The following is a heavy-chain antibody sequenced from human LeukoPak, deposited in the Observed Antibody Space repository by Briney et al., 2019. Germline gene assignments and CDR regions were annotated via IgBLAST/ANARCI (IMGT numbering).Heavy chain of an antibody. J-gene: IGHJ4*02. CDR1: GFTFSSYG. V-gene: IGHV3-48*01. CDR2: ISSGSSTI. D-gene: IGHD6-19*01. Sequence: GGSLRLSCAASGFTFSSYGMNWVRQAPGKGLEWVSYISSGSSTIYYADSVKGRFIISRDNAKNSLSLQMNSLRAESTAVYYCAREDSSGWRVWGQGTLVTVSS. CDR3: AREDSSGWRV.